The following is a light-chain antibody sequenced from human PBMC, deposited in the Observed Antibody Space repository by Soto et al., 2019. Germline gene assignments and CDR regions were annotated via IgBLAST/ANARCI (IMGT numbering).Light chain of an antibody. CDR2: KAS. CDR1: QTISSW. V-gene: IGKV1-5*03. CDR3: QHYARLLEE. Sequence: WRANQTISSWLAGYQQKPGKAPKLLIYKASTLKSGVPSRFSGSGSRTEFTHAISILQPDDSPTYYFQHYARLLEEFAQRTKVDIK. J-gene: IGKJ1*01.